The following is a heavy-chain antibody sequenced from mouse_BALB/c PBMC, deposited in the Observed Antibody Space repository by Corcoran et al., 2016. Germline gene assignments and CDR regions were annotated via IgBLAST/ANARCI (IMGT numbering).Heavy chain of an antibody. CDR2: ISYDGSN. Sequence: DVQLQESGPGLVKPSQSLSLTCSVTGYSITSGYYWNWIRQFPGNKLEWMGYISYDGSNNYNPSLKNRISITRDTSKNQFFLKLNSVTTEDTATYYCARDSSGYVRYYAMDYWGQGTSVTVSS. CDR3: ARDSSGYVRYYAMDY. CDR1: GYSITSGYY. D-gene: IGHD3-1*01. J-gene: IGHJ4*01. V-gene: IGHV3-6*02.